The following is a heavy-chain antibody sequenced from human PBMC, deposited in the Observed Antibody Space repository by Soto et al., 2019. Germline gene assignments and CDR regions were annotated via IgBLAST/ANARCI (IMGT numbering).Heavy chain of an antibody. CDR2: INPNSGGT. J-gene: IGHJ4*02. D-gene: IGHD3-3*01. CDR1: GYTFTGYY. V-gene: IGHV1-2*04. CDR3: ARAFRSGVGQHDYYFDY. Sequence: ASVKVSCKASGYTFTGYYMHWVRQAPGQGLEWMGWINPNSGGTNYAQKFQGWATMTRDTSISTAYMELSRLRSDDTAVYYCARAFRSGVGQHDYYFDYWGQGTLVTVSS.